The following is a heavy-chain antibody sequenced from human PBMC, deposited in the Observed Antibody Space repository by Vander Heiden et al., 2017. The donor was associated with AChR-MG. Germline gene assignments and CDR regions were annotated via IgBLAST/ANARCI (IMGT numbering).Heavy chain of an antibody. D-gene: IGHD3-22*01. J-gene: IGHJ4*02. CDR3: AKDPHPWDYDSSGYADY. V-gene: IGHV3-30*18. CDR2: ISYDGSNK. Sequence: QVQLVESGGGVVQLGRSLRLSCAASGFTFSSYGMHWVRQAPGKGLEWVAVISYDGSNKYYADSVKGRFTISRDNSKNTLYLQMNSLRAEDTAVYYCAKDPHPWDYDSSGYADYWGQGTLVTVSS. CDR1: GFTFSSYG.